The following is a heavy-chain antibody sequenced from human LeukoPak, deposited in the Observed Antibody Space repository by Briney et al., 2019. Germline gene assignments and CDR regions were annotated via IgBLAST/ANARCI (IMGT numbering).Heavy chain of an antibody. Sequence: NPGGSLRLSCAASGFTFSSYSMNWVRQAPGKGLEWVSSISSSSSYIYYADSVKGRFTISRDNAKNSLYLQMNSLRAEDTAVYYCAKDVYSYGSYYFDYWGQGTLVTVSS. V-gene: IGHV3-21*01. J-gene: IGHJ4*02. D-gene: IGHD5-18*01. CDR1: GFTFSSYS. CDR3: AKDVYSYGSYYFDY. CDR2: ISSSSSYI.